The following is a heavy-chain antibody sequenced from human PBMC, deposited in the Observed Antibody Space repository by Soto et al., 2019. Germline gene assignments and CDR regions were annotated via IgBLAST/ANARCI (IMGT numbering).Heavy chain of an antibody. CDR2: ISSSSSTI. J-gene: IGHJ6*03. V-gene: IGHV3-48*01. D-gene: IGHD5-12*01. CDR3: ASRSPYSGYDHFYYYYMDV. Sequence: GGSLRLSCAASGFTFSSYSMNWVRQAPGKGLEWVSYISSSSSTIYYADSVKGRFTISRDNAKNSLYLQMNSLRAEDTAVYYCASRSPYSGYDHFYYYYMDVWGKGTTVTVSS. CDR1: GFTFSSYS.